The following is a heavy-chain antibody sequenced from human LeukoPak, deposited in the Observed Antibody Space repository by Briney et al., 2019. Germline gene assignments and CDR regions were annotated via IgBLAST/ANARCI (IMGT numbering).Heavy chain of an antibody. V-gene: IGHV4-59*08. J-gene: IGHJ6*02. CDR2: VYYSGST. CDR1: GGSISSYY. CDR3: ARHEPRYYYGMDV. Sequence: SETLSLTCTVSGGSISSYYWSWIRQSPGKGLEWIGYVYYSGSTNYNPSLKSRVTISVDTSKNQFSLKLSSVTAADTAVYYCARHEPRYYYGMDVWGQGTTVTVSS.